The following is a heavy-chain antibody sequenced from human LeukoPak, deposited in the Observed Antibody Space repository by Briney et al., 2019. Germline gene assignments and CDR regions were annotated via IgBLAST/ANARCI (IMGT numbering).Heavy chain of an antibody. CDR2: ISGDGVST. J-gene: IGHJ4*02. CDR1: GLPLGDFA. Sequence: PGGSLRLSCVASGLPLGDFAVHWVRQAPGQGLEWVSLISGDGVSTFFTDSVKGRFTISRDNSKNSLFLEMSSLRTEDTAMYYCARESGKFDYWGQGTLVAVSS. CDR3: ARESGKFDY. V-gene: IGHV3-43*02.